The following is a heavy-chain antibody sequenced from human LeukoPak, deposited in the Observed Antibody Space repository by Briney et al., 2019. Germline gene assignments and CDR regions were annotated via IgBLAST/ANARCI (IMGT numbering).Heavy chain of an antibody. CDR1: GFTFSTYN. CDR2: ISSGSSYI. CDR3: ARDTATVTYYFDF. Sequence: GGSLRLSCAASGFTFSTYNMDWVRQAPGKGLEWVSSISSGSSYIYYADSLEGRFTISRDNVRNSLYLQMNSLRTEDTAVYYCARDTATVTYYFDFWGQGTLVTVSS. J-gene: IGHJ4*02. V-gene: IGHV3-21*01. D-gene: IGHD4-17*01.